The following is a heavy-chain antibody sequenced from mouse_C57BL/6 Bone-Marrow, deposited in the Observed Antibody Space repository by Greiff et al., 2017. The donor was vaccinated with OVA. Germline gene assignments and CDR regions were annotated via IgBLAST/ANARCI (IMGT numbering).Heavy chain of an antibody. CDR1: GYAFSSYW. CDR2: IYPGDGDT. J-gene: IGHJ2*01. D-gene: IGHD2-3*01. Sequence: QVHVKQSGAELVKPGASVKISCKASGYAFSSYWMNWVKQRPGKGLEWIGQIYPGDGDTNYNGKFKGKATLTADKSSSTAYMQLSSLTSEDSAVYFCARGGYDASQYWGQGTTLTVSS. V-gene: IGHV1-80*01. CDR3: ARGGYDASQY.